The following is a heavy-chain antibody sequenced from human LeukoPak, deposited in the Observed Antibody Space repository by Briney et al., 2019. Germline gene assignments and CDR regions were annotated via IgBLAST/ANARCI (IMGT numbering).Heavy chain of an antibody. CDR1: GYTFINHA. V-gene: IGHV1-3*04. Sequence: ASVKVSCKASGYTFINHAIHWVRQAPGQRLEWMGWINIGNGNTKYSQNFQDRITITRDTSATTAYMDLSSLRSEDTAMYYCARRLGRSFDYWGQGTLVTVSS. D-gene: IGHD2-21*01. CDR2: INIGNGNT. J-gene: IGHJ4*02. CDR3: ARRLGRSFDY.